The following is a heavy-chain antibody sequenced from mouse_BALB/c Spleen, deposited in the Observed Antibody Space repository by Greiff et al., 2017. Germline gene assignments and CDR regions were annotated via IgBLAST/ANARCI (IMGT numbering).Heavy chain of an antibody. CDR2: INSNGGST. Sequence: EVQLVESGGGLVQPGGSLKLSCAASGFTFSSYGMSWVRQTPDKRLELVATINSNGGSTYYPDSVKGRFTISRDNAKNTLYLQMSSLKSEDTAMYYCARAYGNYNWYFDVWGAGTTVTVSS. CDR3: ARAYGNYNWYFDV. J-gene: IGHJ1*01. V-gene: IGHV5-6-3*01. CDR1: GFTFSSYG. D-gene: IGHD2-1*01.